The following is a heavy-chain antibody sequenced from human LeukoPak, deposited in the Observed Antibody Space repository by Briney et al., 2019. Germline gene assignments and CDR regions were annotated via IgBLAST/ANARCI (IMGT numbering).Heavy chain of an antibody. J-gene: IGHJ4*02. CDR1: GGTFSSHA. D-gene: IGHD6-13*01. CDR3: ARDSPSGSSSWYLDG. V-gene: IGHV1-69*05. Sequence: SVKVSCKTFGGTFSSHAISWVRQAPGQGLEWMGGIIPIFGTANYAQKFQGRVTITTDESTSTAYMELSSLRSEDTAVYYCARDSPSGSSSWYLDGWGQGTLVTVSS. CDR2: IIPIFGTA.